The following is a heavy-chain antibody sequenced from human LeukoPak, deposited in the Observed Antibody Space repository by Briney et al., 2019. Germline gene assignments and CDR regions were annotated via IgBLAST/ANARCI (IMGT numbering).Heavy chain of an antibody. Sequence: ASVKVSCKASGYTFTIYYMHWVRQAPGQGLEWMGIINPSGGSTSYAQKFQGRVTMTRDTSTSTVYMELSSLRSEDTAVYYCARAYDFWSGYTTPFFDYWGQGTLVTVSS. J-gene: IGHJ4*02. V-gene: IGHV1-46*01. CDR3: ARAYDFWSGYTTPFFDY. CDR1: GYTFTIYY. D-gene: IGHD3-3*01. CDR2: INPSGGST.